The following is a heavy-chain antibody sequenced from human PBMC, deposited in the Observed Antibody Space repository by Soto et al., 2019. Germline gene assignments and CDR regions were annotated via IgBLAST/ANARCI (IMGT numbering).Heavy chain of an antibody. CDR1: RFTFSSSA. CDR2: ISYDGSKK. D-gene: IGHD3-22*01. J-gene: IGHJ4*02. V-gene: IGHV3-30-3*01. CDR3: ARTYYYDSIGYSVKVGVGKLDS. Sequence: QGQLVESGGGVVQPGRSLRLSCAASRFTFSSSAMHWVRQAPGKGLEWVAVISYDGSKKYYEDSVKGRFSISRDNSKSKLYLQMNSLRAEDTAVYYCARTYYYDSIGYSVKVGVGKLDSWGQGTLVTVSS.